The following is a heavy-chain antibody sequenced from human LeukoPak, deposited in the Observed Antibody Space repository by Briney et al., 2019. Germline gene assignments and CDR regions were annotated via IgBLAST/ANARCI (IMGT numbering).Heavy chain of an antibody. CDR2: IYPGDSDT. Sequence: GASLKISCKGSGYSFTSYWIGCVRQMPGKGLEWMGIIYPGDSDTRYSPSFQGQVTISADKSISTAYLQWSSLKASDTAMYYCARQTMATHQSNWFDPWGQGTLVTVSS. J-gene: IGHJ5*02. D-gene: IGHD5-24*01. CDR3: ARQTMATHQSNWFDP. V-gene: IGHV5-51*01. CDR1: GYSFTSYW.